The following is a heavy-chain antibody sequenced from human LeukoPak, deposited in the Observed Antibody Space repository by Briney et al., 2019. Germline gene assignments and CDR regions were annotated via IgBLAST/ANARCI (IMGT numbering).Heavy chain of an antibody. CDR3: ARLLSNYGSGSYYYDH. D-gene: IGHD3-10*01. V-gene: IGHV4-34*01. J-gene: IGHJ5*02. CDR2: IYHSGST. Sequence: SETLSLTCAVYGGSFSGYYWSWIRQPPGKGLERIGEIYHSGSTNYNPSLKSRVTISVDKSKNQFSLKLSSVTAADTAVYYCARLLSNYGSGSYYYDHWGQGTLVTVSS. CDR1: GGSFSGYY.